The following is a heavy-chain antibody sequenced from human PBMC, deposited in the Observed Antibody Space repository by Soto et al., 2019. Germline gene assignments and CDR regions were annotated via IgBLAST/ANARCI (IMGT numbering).Heavy chain of an antibody. J-gene: IGHJ4*02. D-gene: IGHD3-22*01. V-gene: IGHV4-59*01. CDR3: ARGPLPYYYDSSGYYPYFDY. CDR1: GGSISSYY. CDR2: IYYSGST. Sequence: ETLSLTCTVSGGSISSYYWSWIRQPPGKGLEWIGYIYYSGSTNYNPSLKSRVTISVDTSKNQFSLKLSSVTAADTAVYYCARGPLPYYYDSSGYYPYFDYWGQGTLVTVSS.